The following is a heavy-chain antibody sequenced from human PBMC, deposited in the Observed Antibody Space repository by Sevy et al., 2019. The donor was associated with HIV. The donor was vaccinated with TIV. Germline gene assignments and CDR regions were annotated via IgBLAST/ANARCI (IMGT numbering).Heavy chain of an antibody. V-gene: IGHV3-11*01. D-gene: IGHD2-2*03. CDR2: ISSSGSTI. J-gene: IGHJ6*02. Sequence: GGSLRLSCAASGFTFSDYYMSWIRQAPGKGLEWVSYISSSGSTIYYADSVKGRFTISRDNAKKSLYLQMNSLRAEDTAVYYCAREVDIVVVRAAILYYGMDVWGQGTTVTVS. CDR1: GFTFSDYY. CDR3: AREVDIVVVRAAILYYGMDV.